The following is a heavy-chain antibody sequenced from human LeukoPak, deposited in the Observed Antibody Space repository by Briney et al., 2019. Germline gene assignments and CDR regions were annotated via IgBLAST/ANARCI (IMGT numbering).Heavy chain of an antibody. J-gene: IGHJ4*02. CDR2: INPNSGGT. D-gene: IGHD3-22*01. CDR3: ARHPLYYDSSGPFS. V-gene: IGHV1-2*02. CDR1: GYTFTGYY. Sequence: WASVKVSCKASGYTFTGYYMHWVRQAPGQGLEWMGWINPNSGGTNYAQKFQGRVTMTRDTSISTAYMELSRLRSDDTAVYYCARHPLYYDSSGPFSWGQGTLVTVSS.